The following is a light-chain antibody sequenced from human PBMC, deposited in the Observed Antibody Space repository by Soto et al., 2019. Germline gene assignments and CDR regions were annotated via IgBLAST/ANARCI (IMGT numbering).Light chain of an antibody. V-gene: IGKV1-9*01. CDR2: SAS. CDR1: QAIGSY. Sequence: IQLTQSPSSLSASVGDTVTITCRASQAIGSYFAWYQQSPGTAPKLLIYSASTLHSGVPSRFSGSGSGTDFTLTISSLQPEDFATYYCQQVDSYPRTFGPGTTVEI. CDR3: QQVDSYPRT. J-gene: IGKJ3*01.